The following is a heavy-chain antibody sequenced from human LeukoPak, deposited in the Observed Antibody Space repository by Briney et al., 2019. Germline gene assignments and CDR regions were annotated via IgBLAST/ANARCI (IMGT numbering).Heavy chain of an antibody. CDR3: ARDRIRTSHPTLDY. CDR2: ISSSSSTI. J-gene: IGHJ4*02. CDR1: GFTFSSYS. V-gene: IGHV3-48*02. Sequence: PGGSLRLSCAASGFTFSSYSMNWVRQAPGKGLEWVSYISSSSSTIYYADSVKGRFTISRDNAKNSLYLQMNSLRDEDTAVYYRARDRIRTSHPTLDYWGQGTLVTVSS.